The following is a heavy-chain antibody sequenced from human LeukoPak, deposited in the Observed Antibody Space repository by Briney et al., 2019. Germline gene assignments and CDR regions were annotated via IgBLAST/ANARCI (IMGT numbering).Heavy chain of an antibody. V-gene: IGHV3-7*03. Sequence: GGSLRLSCAVSGFTFSGFWMSWSRQAPGKGLEWVASINSDGSEGYYADVVKGRFTISRDNAKNSLYLQINSLRAEDAAVYYCARSSYSSSSNVWGQGTMVTVSS. CDR3: ARSSYSSSSNV. CDR1: GFTFSGFW. CDR2: INSDGSEG. J-gene: IGHJ3*01. D-gene: IGHD6-6*01.